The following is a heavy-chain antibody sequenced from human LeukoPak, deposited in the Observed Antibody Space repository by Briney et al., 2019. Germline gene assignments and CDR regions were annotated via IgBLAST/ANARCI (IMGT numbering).Heavy chain of an antibody. CDR3: ARGGGLDV. CDR1: GFTFSSYS. CDR2: INHNGNVN. Sequence: GGSLRLSCAASGFTFSSYSMNWVRQAPGKGLEWVASINHNGNVNYYVDSVKGRLTISRDNAKNSLYLQMSNLRAEDTAVYFCARGGGLDVWGQGATVTVSS. D-gene: IGHD3-16*01. V-gene: IGHV3-7*03. J-gene: IGHJ6*02.